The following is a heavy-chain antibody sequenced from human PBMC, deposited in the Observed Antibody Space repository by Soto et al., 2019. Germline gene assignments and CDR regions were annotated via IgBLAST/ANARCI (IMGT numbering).Heavy chain of an antibody. CDR1: GYTFTNYA. CDR3: ARVSGYYLPEY. V-gene: IGHV1-3*05. Sequence: QVQLVQSGAEEKKPGASVKVSCKASGYTFTNYATHWVRQAPGQRLEWMGWINAGNGNTKYSLKFQGRVTITRDTYAHTASMELSSLRSEDTAVYYCARVSGYYLPEYWGQGTLVTVSS. J-gene: IGHJ4*02. D-gene: IGHD5-12*01. CDR2: INAGNGNT.